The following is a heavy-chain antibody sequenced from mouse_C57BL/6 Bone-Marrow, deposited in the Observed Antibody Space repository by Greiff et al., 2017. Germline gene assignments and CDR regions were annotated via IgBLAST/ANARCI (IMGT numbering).Heavy chain of an antibody. Sequence: EVKLMESGGGLVQPGGSLSLSCAASGFTFTDYYMSWVRQPPGKALEWLGFIRNKANGYTTEYSASVKGRFTISRDNSQSILYLQMNALRAEDSATYYCARYYYGSRDWYVDVWGTGTTVTVSS. D-gene: IGHD1-1*01. J-gene: IGHJ1*03. CDR1: GFTFTDYY. CDR2: IRNKANGYTT. CDR3: ARYYYGSRDWYVDV. V-gene: IGHV7-3*01.